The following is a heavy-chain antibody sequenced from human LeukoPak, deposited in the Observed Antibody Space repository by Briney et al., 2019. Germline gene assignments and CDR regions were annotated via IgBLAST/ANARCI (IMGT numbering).Heavy chain of an antibody. CDR1: GGSISSSSYY. CDR3: ARFGGGSGYYRIPFDY. V-gene: IGHV4-39*07. J-gene: IGHJ4*02. Sequence: SETLSLTCTVSGGSISSSSYYWGWIRQPPGKGLEWNGSIYYSGSTYYNPSLKSRVTISVDTSKNQFSLKLSSVTAADTAVYYCARFGGGSGYYRIPFDYWGQGTLVTVSS. CDR2: IYYSGST. D-gene: IGHD3-22*01.